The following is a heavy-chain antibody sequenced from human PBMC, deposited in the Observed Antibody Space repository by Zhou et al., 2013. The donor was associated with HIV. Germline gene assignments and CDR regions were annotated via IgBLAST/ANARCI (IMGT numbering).Heavy chain of an antibody. CDR2: VDPYNGDT. V-gene: IGHV1-2*02. Sequence: QVQLVQSGAEVKTPGASVKISCRASVFSFNTYYMDWVRQAPGQRPEWMGWVDPYNGDTDFSEKFQGRVTMRKDTYTGTAYMELKSLTSDDTALYYCARGPSGGQSYFDYWGQGTVVSVSS. CDR3: ARGPSGGQSYFDY. J-gene: IGHJ4*02. CDR1: VFSFNTYY. D-gene: IGHD2-15*01.